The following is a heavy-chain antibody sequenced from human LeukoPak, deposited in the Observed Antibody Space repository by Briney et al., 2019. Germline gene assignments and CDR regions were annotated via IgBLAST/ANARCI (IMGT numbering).Heavy chain of an antibody. CDR3: AAGDSSGRYATGFDY. CDR1: GYTFTSYY. J-gene: IGHJ4*02. D-gene: IGHD6-19*01. CDR2: INPSGGST. Sequence: ASVKVSCKASGYTFTSYYMHWVRQAPGQGLEWMGIINPSGGSTSYAQKFQGRVTMTRDTSTSTVYMELSSLRSEDTAVYYCAAGDSSGRYATGFDYWGQGTLVTVSS. V-gene: IGHV1-46*01.